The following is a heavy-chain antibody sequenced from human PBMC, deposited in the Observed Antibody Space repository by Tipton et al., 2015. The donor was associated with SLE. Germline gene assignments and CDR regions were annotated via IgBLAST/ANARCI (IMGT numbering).Heavy chain of an antibody. J-gene: IGHJ4*02. Sequence: TLSLTCTVSGGSISSSSYYWGWVRQPPGKGLEWIGTIYYSGSTYYNTSLKSRVTISADTSKNQFSLSLYSVTVDDTAVYYCARQGTGFGSGRDDYWGQGILVTVSS. CDR3: ARQGTGFGSGRDDY. CDR1: GGSISSSSYY. D-gene: IGHD1-14*01. V-gene: IGHV4-39*01. CDR2: IYYSGST.